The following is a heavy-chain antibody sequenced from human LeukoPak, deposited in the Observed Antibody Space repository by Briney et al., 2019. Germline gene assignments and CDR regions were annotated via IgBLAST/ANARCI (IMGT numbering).Heavy chain of an antibody. CDR2: IIPILGIA. J-gene: IGHJ6*02. CDR1: GGTFSSYA. V-gene: IGHV1-69*04. Sequence: SVKVSFKASGGTFSSYAISWVRQAPGQGLEWMGRIIPILGIANYAQKFQGRVTITADKSTSTAYMELSSLRSEDTAVYYCARGGVVVVAATEWYYGMDVWGQGTTVTVSS. CDR3: ARGGVVVVAATEWYYGMDV. D-gene: IGHD2-15*01.